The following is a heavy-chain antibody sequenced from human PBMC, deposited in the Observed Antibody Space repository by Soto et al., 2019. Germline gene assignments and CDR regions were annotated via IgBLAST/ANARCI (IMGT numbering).Heavy chain of an antibody. J-gene: IGHJ6*02. D-gene: IGHD3-3*01. V-gene: IGHV3-7*04. CDR1: GFTFSSYW. Sequence: GGSLRLSCAASGFTFSSYWMSWVRQAPGKGLEWVANIKQDGSEKYYVDSVKGRFTIFRDNAKNSLYLQMNSLRAEDTAAYYCVRAFPIFAVVNVYDSGMDVLGQGTTVTVSS. CDR2: IKQDGSEK. CDR3: VRAFPIFAVVNVYDSGMDV.